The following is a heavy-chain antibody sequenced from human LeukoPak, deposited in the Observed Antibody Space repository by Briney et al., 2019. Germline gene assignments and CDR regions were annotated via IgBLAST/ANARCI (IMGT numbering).Heavy chain of an antibody. CDR3: ARSTSSSWYYFDY. Sequence: SETLSLTCTDSGGSISSGRYYWGWIRQPAGKGLEWIGRIYTSGSTNYNPSLKSRVTISVDTSKNQISLKLSSVTAADTAVYYCARSTSSSWYYFDYWGQGTLVTVSS. D-gene: IGHD6-13*01. V-gene: IGHV4-61*02. CDR1: GGSISSGRYY. CDR2: IYTSGST. J-gene: IGHJ4*02.